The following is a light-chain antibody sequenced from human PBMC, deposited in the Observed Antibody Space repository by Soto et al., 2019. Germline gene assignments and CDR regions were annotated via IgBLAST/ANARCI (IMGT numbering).Light chain of an antibody. CDR1: QSVSSSY. J-gene: IGKJ1*01. V-gene: IGKV3-20*01. Sequence: EMVLTHSPDTLSLSPGEIATLSCRASQSVSSSYLAWYQQKPGQSPRLLIYGASSRATGISDRFSGSGSGTDFTLSISKLEPGDFGVYFCHQYGKSPRTFGHGTKVDIK. CDR2: GAS. CDR3: HQYGKSPRT.